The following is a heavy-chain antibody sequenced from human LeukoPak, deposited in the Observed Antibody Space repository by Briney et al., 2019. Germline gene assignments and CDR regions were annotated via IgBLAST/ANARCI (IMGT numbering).Heavy chain of an antibody. CDR2: IRCKANSYAT. CDR3: SRYVDTPLDY. J-gene: IGHJ4*02. CDR1: GFTFSGSS. D-gene: IGHD5-18*01. V-gene: IGHV3-73*01. Sequence: GGSLRLSCAASGFTFSGSSIHWVRQASGKGLEWVGRIRCKANSYATAYATSVGGRFTISRDDSKSTAYLQMTRLKTEDAAVYYCSRYVDTPLDYWGQGALVTVSS.